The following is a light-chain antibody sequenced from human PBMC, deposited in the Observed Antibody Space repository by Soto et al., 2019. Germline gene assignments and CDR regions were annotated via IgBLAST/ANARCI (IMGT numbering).Light chain of an antibody. CDR2: AAS. CDR1: QSSSSW. CDR3: QQSYSTIT. J-gene: IGKJ5*01. V-gene: IGKV1-39*01. Sequence: FQLPQSHSTLSASVGDRVTITCRASQSSSSWFAWYQQKPGKAPKLLIYAASSLQSVVPSRCSGSGAGTDFTLTISSLQPEDLATYYCQQSYSTITFGQGTRLEIK.